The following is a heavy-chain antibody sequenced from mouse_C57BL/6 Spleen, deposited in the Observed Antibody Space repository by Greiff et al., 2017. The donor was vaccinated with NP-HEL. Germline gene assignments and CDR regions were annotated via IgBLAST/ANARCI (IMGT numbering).Heavy chain of an antibody. CDR1: GYTFTDYE. V-gene: IGHV1-15*01. Sequence: VQLQQSGAELVRPGASVTLSCKASGYTFTDYEMHWVKQTPVHGLEWIGAIDPETGGTAYNQKFKGKAILTADKSSSTAYMELRSLTSEDSAVYYCTSFITTVVADYWGQGTTLTVSS. CDR2: IDPETGGT. J-gene: IGHJ2*01. D-gene: IGHD1-1*01. CDR3: TSFITTVVADY.